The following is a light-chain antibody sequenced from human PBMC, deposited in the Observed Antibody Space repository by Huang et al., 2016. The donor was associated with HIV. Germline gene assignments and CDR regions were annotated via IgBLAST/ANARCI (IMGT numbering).Light chain of an antibody. Sequence: EIVMTQSPATLSVSPGERATLSCRASQSVSSNLDWYQQKPGQAPRLLIYGASTRATGIPARFSGSGSGTEFTLTISSLQSEDFAVYYCQKYNNWPRTFGQGTKVEIK. CDR1: QSVSSN. CDR3: QKYNNWPRT. CDR2: GAS. J-gene: IGKJ1*01. V-gene: IGKV3-15*01.